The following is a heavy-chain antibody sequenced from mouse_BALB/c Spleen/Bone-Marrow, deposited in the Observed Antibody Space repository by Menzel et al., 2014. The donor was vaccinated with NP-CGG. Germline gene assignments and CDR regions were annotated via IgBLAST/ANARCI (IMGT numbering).Heavy chain of an antibody. D-gene: IGHD2-14*01. CDR1: GYTFTDYA. Sequence: VQLQQSGPELVRPGVSVKISCKGSGYTFTDYAVHWVKQSHAKSLEWIGLISGYYGDAIYNQKFKGKATMTVDKSSSTAYMDLARLTSEDSAIYYCARSGKVRNAMDYWGQGTSVTASS. V-gene: IGHV1-67*01. CDR2: ISGYYGDA. J-gene: IGHJ4*01. CDR3: ARSGKVRNAMDY.